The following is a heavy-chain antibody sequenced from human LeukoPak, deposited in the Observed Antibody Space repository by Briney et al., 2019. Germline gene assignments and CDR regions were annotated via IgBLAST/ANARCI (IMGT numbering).Heavy chain of an antibody. V-gene: IGHV1-2*02. J-gene: IGHJ4*02. D-gene: IGHD5-24*01. Sequence: ASVKVSCKASGYIFTAYYMHWVRQAPGQGLEWMGWINANSGATNYAQKFQGRVTMTRDTSISTAHMEVSGLRSDDTAVYFCARGEIDGPDFDQWGQGTLVTVSS. CDR2: INANSGAT. CDR1: GYIFTAYY. CDR3: ARGEIDGPDFDQ.